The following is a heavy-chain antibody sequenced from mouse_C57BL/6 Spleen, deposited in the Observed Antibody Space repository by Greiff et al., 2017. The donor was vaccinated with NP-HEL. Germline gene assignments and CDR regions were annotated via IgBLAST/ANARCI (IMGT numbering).Heavy chain of an antibody. J-gene: IGHJ2*01. CDR2: ISSGGSYT. CDR1: GFTFSSYG. V-gene: IGHV5-6*01. CDR3: ARHRLEGYYFDY. D-gene: IGHD3-2*02. Sequence: EVNVVESGGDLVKPGGSLKLSCAASGFTFSSYGMSWVRQTPDKRLEWVATISSGGSYTYYPDSVKGRFTISRDNAKNTLYLQMSSLKSEDTAMYYCARHRLEGYYFDYWGQGTTLTVSS.